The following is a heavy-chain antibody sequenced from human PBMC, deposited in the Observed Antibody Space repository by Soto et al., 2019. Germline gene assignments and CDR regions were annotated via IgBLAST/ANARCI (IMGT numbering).Heavy chain of an antibody. CDR3: ASGPEPLPSYYYGMDV. J-gene: IGHJ6*02. V-gene: IGHV3-74*01. Sequence: PGGSLRLSCAASGFTFSSYWMHWVRQAPGKGLVWVSRINSDGSSTSYADSVKGRFTISRDNAKNTLYLQMNSLRAEDTAVYYCASGPEPLPSYYYGMDVWGQGTTVTVSS. CDR1: GFTFSSYW. D-gene: IGHD2-15*01. CDR2: INSDGSST.